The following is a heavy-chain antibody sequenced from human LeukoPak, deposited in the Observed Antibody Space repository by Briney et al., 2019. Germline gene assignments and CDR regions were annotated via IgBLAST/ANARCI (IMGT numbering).Heavy chain of an antibody. V-gene: IGHV3-74*01. Sequence: GGSLRLSCAASGFTFSRYWMHWVRQAPGKGLVWVSRISPDGSRTTYADSVKGQFTISRDNAKNTVYLQMNSLRAEDTAVYYCARVALGSYNWFDPWGQGTLVTVSS. CDR3: ARVALGSYNWFDP. D-gene: IGHD3-10*01. CDR2: ISPDGSRT. J-gene: IGHJ5*02. CDR1: GFTFSRYW.